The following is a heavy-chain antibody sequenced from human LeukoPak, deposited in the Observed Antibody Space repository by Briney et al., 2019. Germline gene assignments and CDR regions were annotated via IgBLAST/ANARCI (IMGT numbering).Heavy chain of an antibody. J-gene: IGHJ4*02. CDR1: GFFFSNYG. D-gene: IGHD3-16*02. V-gene: IGHV3-23*01. CDR2: ISGSGGTT. CDR3: AKGGLLSNFDY. Sequence: GGSLRLSCEASGFFFSNYGMSWVRQAPGKGLEWVSAISGSGGTTYYADSVRGRLTISRDNSKKTLYLQMSSLRAEDTAVYYCAKGGLLSNFDYWGQGTLVTVSS.